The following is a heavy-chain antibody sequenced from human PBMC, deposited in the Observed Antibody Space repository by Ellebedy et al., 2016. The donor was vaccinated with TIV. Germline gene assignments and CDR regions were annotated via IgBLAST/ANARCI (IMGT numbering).Heavy chain of an antibody. D-gene: IGHD3-16*01. V-gene: IGHV3-7*01. Sequence: GGSLRLSCAASGFTFSNFWMIWVRQAPGKGLEWVANIKDDGSEKSYVDSVKGRFTISRDNSKNTLYLQMNSLRVEDTAVYYCARGFGGGRDGYWGQGTPVTISS. J-gene: IGHJ4*02. CDR3: ARGFGGGRDGY. CDR2: IKDDGSEK. CDR1: GFTFSNFW.